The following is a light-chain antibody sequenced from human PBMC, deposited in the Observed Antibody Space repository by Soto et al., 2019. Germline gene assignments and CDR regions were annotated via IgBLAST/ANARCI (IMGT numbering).Light chain of an antibody. CDR2: GAS. V-gene: IGKV3-15*01. J-gene: IGKJ2*01. CDR1: QSVSSN. CDR3: QQYHNWRVYT. Sequence: EIVMTQSPATLSVSPGERVTLSCRASQSVSSNLAWYQQKPGQAPRLVIYGASTRATGTPARFSGSGSGTEFALTISSLQSEDFAVYYCQQYHNWRVYTFGQWTKLESK.